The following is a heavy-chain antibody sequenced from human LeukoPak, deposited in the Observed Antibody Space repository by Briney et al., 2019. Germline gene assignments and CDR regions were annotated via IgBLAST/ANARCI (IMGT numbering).Heavy chain of an antibody. CDR1: GGSISSSNW. J-gene: IGHJ5*02. D-gene: IGHD3-10*01. CDR2: IYHSGST. Sequence: SETLSLTCAVSGGSISSSNWWGWVRQPPGEGLEWSGEIYHSGSTNYNPSLKSRPTISVDKSKNHFSLKLISVTAADTAVYYCASLLWFGELERRENWFDPWGQGTLVTVSS. V-gene: IGHV4-4*02. CDR3: ASLLWFGELERRENWFDP.